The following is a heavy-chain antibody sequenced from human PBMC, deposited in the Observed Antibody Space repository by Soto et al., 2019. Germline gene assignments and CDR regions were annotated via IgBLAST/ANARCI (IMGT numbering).Heavy chain of an antibody. CDR3: ATQLDHSPENH. V-gene: IGHV4-59*12. CDR1: GGSISSYY. CDR2: IYYSGST. D-gene: IGHD2-2*03. J-gene: IGHJ5*02. Sequence: QVQLQESGPGLVKPSETLSLTCTFSGGSISSYYWSWIRQPPGKGLEWIGCIYYSGSTDYNPSLKSRVTISVDTSKNQFSLRLTSVTAADTAVYYCATQLDHSPENHWGQGTLVTVSS.